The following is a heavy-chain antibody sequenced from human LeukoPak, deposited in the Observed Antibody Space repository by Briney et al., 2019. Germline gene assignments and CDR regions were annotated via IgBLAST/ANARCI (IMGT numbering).Heavy chain of an antibody. V-gene: IGHV4-59*12. CDR1: GGSISSYY. Sequence: PSETLSLTCTVSGGSISSYYWGWIRQPPGKGLEWIGYIYYSGSTNYNPSLKSRVTISVDTSKNQFSLKLSSVTAADTAVYYCARILTGEVGIAFDIWGQGTMVTVSS. CDR3: ARILTGEVGIAFDI. CDR2: IYYSGST. J-gene: IGHJ3*02. D-gene: IGHD7-27*01.